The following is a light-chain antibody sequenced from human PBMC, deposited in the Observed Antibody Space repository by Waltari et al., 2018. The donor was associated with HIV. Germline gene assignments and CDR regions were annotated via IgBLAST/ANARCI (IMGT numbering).Light chain of an antibody. J-gene: IGLJ1*01. V-gene: IGLV1-47*01. Sequence: QSVLTQPPSASGTPGQRVTISCSGGSSTIGRNSVLCYQLLPGTAPKLLVYRNDQRPSGVPDRLSGSKSGTSASLAISGLRSEDEADYYCAAWDDSLSGYVFGTGTKVTVL. CDR2: RND. CDR1: SSTIGRNS. CDR3: AAWDDSLSGYV.